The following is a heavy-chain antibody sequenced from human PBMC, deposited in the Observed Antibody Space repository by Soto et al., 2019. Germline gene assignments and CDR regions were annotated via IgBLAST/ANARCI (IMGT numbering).Heavy chain of an antibody. CDR3: AITAGYYDILTGYHD. Sequence: GGSLRLSCAASGFTFSSYAMSWVRQAPGKGLEWVSAISGSGGSTYYADSVKGRFTISRDNSKNTLYLQMNSLRAEDTAVYYCAITAGYYDILTGYHDWGQGTLVTVYS. D-gene: IGHD3-9*01. CDR2: ISGSGGST. V-gene: IGHV3-23*01. J-gene: IGHJ4*02. CDR1: GFTFSSYA.